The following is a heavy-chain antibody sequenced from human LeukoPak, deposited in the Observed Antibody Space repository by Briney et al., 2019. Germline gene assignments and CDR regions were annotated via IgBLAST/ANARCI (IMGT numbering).Heavy chain of an antibody. CDR2: MNPNSGRT. CDR3: ARETPSRYFDY. D-gene: IGHD4-23*01. J-gene: IGHJ4*02. CDR1: GYTLTSYD. V-gene: IGHV1-8*01. Sequence: ASVKVSCKASGYTLTSYDINWVRQATGQGLEWMGWMNPNSGRTGYAQKFQGRITMTRNTSISTAYMELSSLRSDDTAVYYCARETPSRYFDYWGQGALVAVSS.